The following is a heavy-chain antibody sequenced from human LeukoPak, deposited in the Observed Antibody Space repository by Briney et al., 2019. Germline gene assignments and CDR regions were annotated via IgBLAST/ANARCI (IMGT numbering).Heavy chain of an antibody. CDR2: ISGSGAST. CDR1: GFTFSSYA. J-gene: IGHJ4*02. D-gene: IGHD6-19*01. V-gene: IGHV3-23*01. Sequence: GGTLRLSCAASGFTFSSYAMTWVRQAPGKGLEWVSAISGSGASTYYADSVKGRFTISRDNSKNTLYLQMNNLKAEDTAVYYCAKDSDHGGSGWYWGYYFDCWGQGALVTVSS. CDR3: AKDSDHGGSGWYWGYYFDC.